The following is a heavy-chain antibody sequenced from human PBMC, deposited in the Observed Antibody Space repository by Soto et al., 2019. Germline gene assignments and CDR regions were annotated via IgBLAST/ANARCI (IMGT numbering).Heavy chain of an antibody. J-gene: IGHJ4*02. V-gene: IGHV4-59*01. CDR1: GGSISGYC. D-gene: IGHD4-17*01. CDR3: AGSVYADHHFDY. CDR2: IYYSGST. Sequence: SETLSLTCTVSGGSISGYCWNWIRQPPGKGLEWIGYIYYSGSTNYNPSLKSRVTISVDTSRNQFSLKLTSVTAADTAVYYCAGSVYADHHFDYWGQGTLVTVSS.